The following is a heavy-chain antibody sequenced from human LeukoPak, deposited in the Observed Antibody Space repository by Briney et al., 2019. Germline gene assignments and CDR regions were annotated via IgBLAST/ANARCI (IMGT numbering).Heavy chain of an antibody. Sequence: ASVKVSCKASGYTFTSYGISWVRQAPGQGLEWMGWISAYNGNTNYAQKLQGRVTMTTDTSTSTAYMELRSLRSDDTAVYYCARDNEQWLVRGWFDPWGQGTLVTVSP. V-gene: IGHV1-18*01. D-gene: IGHD6-19*01. J-gene: IGHJ5*02. CDR3: ARDNEQWLVRGWFDP. CDR2: ISAYNGNT. CDR1: GYTFTSYG.